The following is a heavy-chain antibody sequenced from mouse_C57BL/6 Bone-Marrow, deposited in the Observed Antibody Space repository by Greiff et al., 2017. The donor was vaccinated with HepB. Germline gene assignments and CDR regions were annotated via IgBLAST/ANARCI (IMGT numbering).Heavy chain of an antibody. CDR3: AREPLLREGYFDV. CDR1: GYTFTSYG. Sequence: QVQLQQSGAELARPGASVKLSCKASGYTFTSYGISWVKQRTGQGLEWIGEIYPRSGNTYYNEKFKSKATLTVDKSSSTAYMQLSSLTSEDSAVYYCAREPLLREGYFDVWGTGTTVTVSS. CDR2: IYPRSGNT. V-gene: IGHV1-81*01. J-gene: IGHJ1*03. D-gene: IGHD1-2*01.